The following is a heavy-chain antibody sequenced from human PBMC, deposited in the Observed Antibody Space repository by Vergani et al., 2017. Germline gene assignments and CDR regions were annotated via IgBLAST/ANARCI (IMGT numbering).Heavy chain of an antibody. CDR3: ARNADSSSYGYYYYYMDV. CDR2: IYYSGST. J-gene: IGHJ6*03. V-gene: IGHV4-59*01. D-gene: IGHD6-13*01. Sequence: QVQLQESGPGLVKPSETLSLTCTVSGGSISSYYWSWTRQPPGKGLEWIGYIYYSGSTNYNPSLKSRVTISVDTSKNQFSLKLSSVTAADTAVYYCARNADSSSYGYYYYYMDVWGKGTTVTVSS. CDR1: GGSISSYY.